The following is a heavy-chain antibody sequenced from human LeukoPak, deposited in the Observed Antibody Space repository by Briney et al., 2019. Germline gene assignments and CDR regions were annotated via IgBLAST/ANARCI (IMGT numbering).Heavy chain of an antibody. CDR1: GFTFNDYY. CDR2: IKHIGTTT. D-gene: IGHD3-16*01. V-gene: IGHV3-11*04. CDR3: ARAGELRYMDV. Sequence: PGGSLRLSCAASGFTFNDYYMTWIRQAPGRGLEWVSTIKHIGTTTYYADSVKDRFTISRDNAKNSLFLQMNSLRADDTAIYYCARAGELRYMDVWGKGTAVTVSS. J-gene: IGHJ6*03.